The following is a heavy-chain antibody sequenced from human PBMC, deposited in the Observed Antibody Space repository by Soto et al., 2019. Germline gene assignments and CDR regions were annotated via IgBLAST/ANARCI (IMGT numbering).Heavy chain of an antibody. CDR3: ASWDPLIAVAGNGFEY. Sequence: GGSLRLSCGAFGFTFSSYAMHWVRQAPGKGLEWVAVISYDGSNKYYADSVKGRFTISRDNSKNTLYLQMNSLRAEDTAVYYCASWDPLIAVAGNGFEYWGQGTLVTVSS. CDR1: GFTFSSYA. V-gene: IGHV3-30-3*01. D-gene: IGHD6-19*01. CDR2: ISYDGSNK. J-gene: IGHJ4*02.